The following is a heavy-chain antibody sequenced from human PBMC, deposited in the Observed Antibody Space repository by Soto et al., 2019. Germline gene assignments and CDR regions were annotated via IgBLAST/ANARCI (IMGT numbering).Heavy chain of an antibody. J-gene: IGHJ6*03. CDR3: ARLSWDYFPLYYYYMYF. Sequence: SETLSLTCAVYGGSFSGYYWSWIRQPPGKGLEWIGEINHSGSTNYNPSLKSRVTISVDTSKNQFSLKLSSVTAADTAVYYCARLSWDYFPLYYYYMYFWGKGTTVTVSS. V-gene: IGHV4-34*01. CDR2: INHSGST. CDR1: GGSFSGYY. D-gene: IGHD1-7*01.